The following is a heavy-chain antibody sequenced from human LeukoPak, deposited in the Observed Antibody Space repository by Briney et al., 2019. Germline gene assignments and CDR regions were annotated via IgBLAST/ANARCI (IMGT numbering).Heavy chain of an antibody. CDR2: INPNSGGT. CDR1: GYTFTGYY. V-gene: IGHV1-2*02. Sequence: GASVKVSCKASGYTFTGYYMHWGQQAPGQGLEWMGWINPNSGGTNYAQKFQGRVTMTRDTSISTAYMELSRLRSDDTAVYYCARDSSTMVRGVRYWFDPWGQGTLVTVSS. CDR3: ARDSSTMVRGVRYWFDP. D-gene: IGHD3-10*01. J-gene: IGHJ5*02.